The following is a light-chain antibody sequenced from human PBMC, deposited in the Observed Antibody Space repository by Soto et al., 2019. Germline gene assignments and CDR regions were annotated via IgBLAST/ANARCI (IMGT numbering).Light chain of an antibody. Sequence: EIVLTQSPGTLSLSPGERATLSCRASQSFNSIYLAWYQQKPGQAPRLLIYGASSRATGIPDRFSGSGSGTDFTLTISRLEPEDFAVYYCHQYDSWTFDQGTKVEIK. CDR1: QSFNSIY. CDR2: GAS. CDR3: HQYDSWT. J-gene: IGKJ1*01. V-gene: IGKV3-20*01.